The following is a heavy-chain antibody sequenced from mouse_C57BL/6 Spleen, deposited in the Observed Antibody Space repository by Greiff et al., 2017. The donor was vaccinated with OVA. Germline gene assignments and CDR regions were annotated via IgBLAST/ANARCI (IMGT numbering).Heavy chain of an antibody. D-gene: IGHD1-1*01. CDR2: INPNNGGT. V-gene: IGHV1-18*01. CDR1: GYTFTDYN. J-gene: IGHJ4*01. CDR3: ARITTVVARYYYAMDY. Sequence: EVQLQQSGPELVKPGASVKIPCKASGYTFTDYNMDWVKQSHGKSLEWIGDINPNNGGTIYNQKFKGKATLTVDKFSSTAYMELRSLTSEDTAVYYCARITTVVARYYYAMDYWGQGTSVTVSS.